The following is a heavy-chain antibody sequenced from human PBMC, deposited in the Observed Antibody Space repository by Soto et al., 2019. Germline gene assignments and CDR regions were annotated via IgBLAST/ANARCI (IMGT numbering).Heavy chain of an antibody. D-gene: IGHD6-19*01. J-gene: IGHJ6*02. Sequence: GGSLRLSCAASGFTLSGYAMDWVRQAPGKGLEYVSGISSNGVGTYYANSVQGRFTISRDNSKNTLSLQVSSLRPEDTAVYYCAKDRDSSGWFSGYYYGVDVWGQGTTVTVSS. CDR3: AKDRDSSGWFSGYYYGVDV. CDR1: GFTLSGYA. CDR2: ISSNGVGT. V-gene: IGHV3-64*01.